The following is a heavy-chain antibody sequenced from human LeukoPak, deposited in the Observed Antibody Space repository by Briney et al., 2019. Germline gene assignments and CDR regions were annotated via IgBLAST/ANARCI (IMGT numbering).Heavy chain of an antibody. D-gene: IGHD4-17*01. CDR2: THYSGTT. Sequence: SETLSLTCSVSGGSISNSHYWGWIRQPPGKGLEWIASTHYSGTTYYNPSLKSRVTMSVDTSKNQFSLKLTSVTAAGTAIYYCARRTVTNAGNYFDPWGQGTLVTVSP. J-gene: IGHJ5*02. CDR1: GGSISNSHY. V-gene: IGHV4-39*01. CDR3: ARRTVTNAGNYFDP.